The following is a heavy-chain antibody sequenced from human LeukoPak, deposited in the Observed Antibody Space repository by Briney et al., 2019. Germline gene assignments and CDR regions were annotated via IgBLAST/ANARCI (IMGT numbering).Heavy chain of an antibody. V-gene: IGHV5-51*01. Sequence: GESLKISCKGSGYSFTNYWIGWVRQMPGKGLEWMGIIYPGDSDTRYSPSFQGQATISADKSISTAYLQWSNLKASDTAMHYCARRGSSSWGLNDYWGQGTLVAVSS. CDR1: GYSFTNYW. CDR2: IYPGDSDT. J-gene: IGHJ4*02. D-gene: IGHD6-13*01. CDR3: ARRGSSSWGLNDY.